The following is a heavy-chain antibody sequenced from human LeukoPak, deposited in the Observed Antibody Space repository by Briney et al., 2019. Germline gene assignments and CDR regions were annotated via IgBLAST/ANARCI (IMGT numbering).Heavy chain of an antibody. CDR1: GFTFSSYA. D-gene: IGHD5-18*01. CDR2: IRSKAYGGTT. V-gene: IGHV3-49*04. J-gene: IGHJ4*02. CDR3: TSLSGYSYGYADY. Sequence: GGSLRLSCAASGFTFSSYAMHWVRQAPGKGLEWVGFIRSKAYGGTTEYAASVKGRFTISRDDSKSIAYLQMNSLKTEDTAVYYCTSLSGYSYGYADYWGQGTLVTVSS.